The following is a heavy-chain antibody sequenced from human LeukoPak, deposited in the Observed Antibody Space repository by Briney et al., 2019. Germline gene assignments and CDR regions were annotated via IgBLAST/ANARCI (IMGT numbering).Heavy chain of an antibody. D-gene: IGHD5-18*01. CDR2: IYYSGST. J-gene: IGHJ6*03. V-gene: IGHV4-59*01. Sequence: SETLSLTCAVYGGSFSGYYWSWIRQPPGKGLEWIGSIYYSGSTNYNPSLKSRVTISVDTSKNQFSLKLSSVTAADTAVYYCARVPGPTAGYYYYYMDVWGKGTTVTISS. CDR3: ARVPGPTAGYYYYYMDV. CDR1: GGSFSGYY.